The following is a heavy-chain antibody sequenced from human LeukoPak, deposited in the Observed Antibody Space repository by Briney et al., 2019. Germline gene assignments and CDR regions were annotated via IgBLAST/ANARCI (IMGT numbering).Heavy chain of an antibody. CDR3: ARKLVDYCSSTSCYYFDY. J-gene: IGHJ4*02. D-gene: IGHD2-2*01. CDR2: IIPIFGTA. CDR1: GGTFSSYA. Sequence: SVKVSCKASGGTFSSYAISWVRQAPGQGLEWMGGIIPIFGTANYAQKFQGRVTITADESTSTAYMELSSLRSEDTAVCYCARKLVDYCSSTSCYYFDYWGQGTLVTVSS. V-gene: IGHV1-69*13.